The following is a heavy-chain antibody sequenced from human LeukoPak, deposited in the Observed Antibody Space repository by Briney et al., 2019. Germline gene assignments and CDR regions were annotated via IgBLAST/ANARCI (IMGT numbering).Heavy chain of an antibody. J-gene: IGHJ4*02. D-gene: IGHD6-13*01. CDR2: ISYDGSNK. CDR3: ARDQAAAGTGYFDY. CDR1: GFTFSSYA. V-gene: IGHV3-30*04. Sequence: SLRLSCAASGFTFSSYAMHWVRQAPGKGLEWVAVISYDGSNKYYADSVKGRFTISRDNSKNTLYLQMNSLRDEDTAVYYCARDQAAAGTGYFDYWGQGTLVTVSS.